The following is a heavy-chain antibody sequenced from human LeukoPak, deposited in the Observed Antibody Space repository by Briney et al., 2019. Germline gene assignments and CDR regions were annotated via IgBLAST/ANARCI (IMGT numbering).Heavy chain of an antibody. CDR1: GVSISSSY. V-gene: IGHV4-59*08. Sequence: PSETLSLTCTVSGVSISSSYWSWIRQPPGKGLEWIGYITNSGSTSYNPSLKSRVTISVDTSKNQFSLTLGSVSATDTAVYYCVSPRGFSYGYFDYWGQGTLVTVSS. CDR2: ITNSGST. D-gene: IGHD5-18*01. J-gene: IGHJ4*02. CDR3: VSPRGFSYGYFDY.